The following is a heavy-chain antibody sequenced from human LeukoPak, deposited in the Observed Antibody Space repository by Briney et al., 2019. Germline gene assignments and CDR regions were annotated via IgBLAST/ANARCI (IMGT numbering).Heavy chain of an antibody. Sequence: GGSLRLSCAASGFTFSSYGMSWVRQVPGKGLEWVSGINLNGGSIGYADSVKGRFTISRDNAKNSLYLQMNSLRVEDTAFYYCARDSVVGVATWDYWGQGTLVTVSS. V-gene: IGHV3-20*04. CDR2: INLNGGSI. CDR3: ARDSVVGVATWDY. J-gene: IGHJ4*02. D-gene: IGHD2-15*01. CDR1: GFTFSSYG.